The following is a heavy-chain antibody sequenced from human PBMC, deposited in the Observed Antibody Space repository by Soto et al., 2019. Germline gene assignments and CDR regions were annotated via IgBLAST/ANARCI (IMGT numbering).Heavy chain of an antibody. CDR1: GVSISSGNW. CDR3: ARLVYDSRLNYLYFDH. CDR2: VYNDGSA. V-gene: IGHV4-4*02. D-gene: IGHD3-22*01. Sequence: KTSETLSLTCDVSGVSISSGNWWSWVRQPPGKGLEWIAEVYNDGSANYHPSLESRATISVDRSKNQFSLRLSPVTAADTGKYYCARLVYDSRLNYLYFDHWGQGTLVTVSS. J-gene: IGHJ4*02.